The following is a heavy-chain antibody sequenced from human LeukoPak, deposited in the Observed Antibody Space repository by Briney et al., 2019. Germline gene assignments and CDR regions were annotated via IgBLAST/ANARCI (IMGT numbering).Heavy chain of an antibody. CDR1: GYTFTGYY. D-gene: IGHD3-16*01. J-gene: IGHJ6*02. Sequence: ASVKVSCKASGYTFTGYYMHWVRQAPGQGLEWMRWINPNSGGTNYTQKFQGRVTMTRDTSISTAYMELSRLRSDDTAVYYCARDDYDYVWGRNGMDVWGQGTTVTVSS. CDR2: INPNSGGT. V-gene: IGHV1-2*02. CDR3: ARDDYDYVWGRNGMDV.